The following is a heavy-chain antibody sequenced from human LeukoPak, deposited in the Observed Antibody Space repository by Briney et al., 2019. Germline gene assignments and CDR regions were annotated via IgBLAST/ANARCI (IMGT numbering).Heavy chain of an antibody. Sequence: GGSLRLSCAASGFTFSSYSMNWVRQAPGKGLEWVSSISSSSSYIYYADSVKGRFTISRDNAKNSLYLQMNSLRAEDTAVYYCAREEVSGYDNFDYWGQGTLVTVSS. CDR3: AREEVSGYDNFDY. J-gene: IGHJ4*02. D-gene: IGHD5-12*01. CDR1: GFTFSSYS. V-gene: IGHV3-21*01. CDR2: ISSSSSYI.